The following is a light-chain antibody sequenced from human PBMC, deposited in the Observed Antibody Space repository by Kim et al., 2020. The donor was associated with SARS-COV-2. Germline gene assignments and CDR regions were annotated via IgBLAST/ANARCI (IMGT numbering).Light chain of an antibody. CDR3: QKYNSAPWT. Sequence: DFQMTQSPLSLSATVGDGITITCRASHDINNHLAWYQQKPGKAPRLLIYAASALQSGVPARFSGSRSGTDFTLTISSLQPEDVATYYCQKYNSAPWTFGQGTKVEI. J-gene: IGKJ1*01. CDR1: HDINNH. V-gene: IGKV1-27*01. CDR2: AAS.